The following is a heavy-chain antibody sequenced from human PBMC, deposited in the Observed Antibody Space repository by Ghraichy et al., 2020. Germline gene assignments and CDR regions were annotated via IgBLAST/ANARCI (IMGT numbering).Heavy chain of an antibody. CDR2: ISAYNGNT. J-gene: IGHJ6*03. D-gene: IGHD2-15*01. Sequence: ASVKVSCKASGYTFTSYGISWVRQAPGQGLEWMGWISAYNGNTNYAQKLQGRVTMTTDTSTSTAYMELRSLRSDDTAVYYCARGPPDCSGGSCHFYYYYYMDVWGKGTTVTVSS. CDR1: GYTFTSYG. V-gene: IGHV1-18*01. CDR3: ARGPPDCSGGSCHFYYYYYMDV.